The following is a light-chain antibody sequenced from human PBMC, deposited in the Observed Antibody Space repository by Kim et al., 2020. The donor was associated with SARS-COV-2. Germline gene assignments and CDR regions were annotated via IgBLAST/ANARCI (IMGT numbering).Light chain of an antibody. J-gene: IGLJ3*02. Sequence: QAGLTQPPSVSKGLGQTATLTCTGNNNNVGNQGAAWLQQHQGHPPKLLSYRNNNWPSGISERFSASRSGDTASLTITGLQPEDETDYYCSAWDSSLNVWVFGGGTQLTVL. CDR1: NNNVGNQG. CDR3: SAWDSSLNVWV. CDR2: RNN. V-gene: IGLV10-54*04.